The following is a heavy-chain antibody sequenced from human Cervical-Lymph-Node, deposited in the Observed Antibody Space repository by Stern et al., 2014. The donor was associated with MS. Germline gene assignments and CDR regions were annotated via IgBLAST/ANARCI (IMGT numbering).Heavy chain of an antibody. CDR1: GGSISSGDNY. J-gene: IGHJ4*02. CDR2: IHYSGGT. Sequence: QVQLGQSGPGLVKPSQTLSLTCTVSGGSISSGDNYWSWIRQPPGKGPEWIGYIHYSGGTYFNPSLKSRATISADTSKNQFSLKLNSITAADPAVYYCARVPDYGDAFFDYWGQGILVTVSS. V-gene: IGHV4-30-4*01. D-gene: IGHD4-17*01. CDR3: ARVPDYGDAFFDY.